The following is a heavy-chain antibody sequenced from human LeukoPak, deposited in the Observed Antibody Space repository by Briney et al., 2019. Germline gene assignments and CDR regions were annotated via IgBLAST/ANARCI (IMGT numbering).Heavy chain of an antibody. Sequence: GASVKVSCKASGYTFTSYYMHWVRQAPGQGLEWMGMINPSGGSTSYAQKFQGRVTMTRDTSTSTVYMELSSLRSEDTAVYYCARGRIAAAGTVPYYFDYWGQGTLVTVSS. CDR2: INPSGGST. J-gene: IGHJ4*02. D-gene: IGHD6-13*01. V-gene: IGHV1-46*01. CDR3: ARGRIAAAGTVPYYFDY. CDR1: GYTFTSYY.